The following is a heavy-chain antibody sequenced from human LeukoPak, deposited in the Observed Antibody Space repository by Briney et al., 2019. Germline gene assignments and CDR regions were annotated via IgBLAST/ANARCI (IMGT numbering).Heavy chain of an antibody. CDR2: ISSSSSYI. CDR3: ATPLSIAAAGSDY. CDR1: GFTFSSYS. Sequence: GGSLRLSCAASGFTFSSYSMNWVRQAPGKGLEWVSSISSSSSYIYYADSVKGRFTVSRDNAKNSLYLQMNSLRAEDTAVYYCATPLSIAAAGSDYWGQGTLVTVSS. D-gene: IGHD6-13*01. V-gene: IGHV3-21*01. J-gene: IGHJ4*02.